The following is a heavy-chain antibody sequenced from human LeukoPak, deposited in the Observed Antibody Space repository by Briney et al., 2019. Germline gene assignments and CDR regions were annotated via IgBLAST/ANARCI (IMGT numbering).Heavy chain of an antibody. CDR3: ANSPNINY. Sequence: PGGSLRLSCAASGFTFASYAMSWVRQAPGKGLEWVSTISGSGGNTYYADSVKGRFTISRDNSKNTMYLQMNSLRAEDTAVYYCANSPNINYWGQGTLVTVSS. CDR2: ISGSGGNT. J-gene: IGHJ4*02. CDR1: GFTFASYA. V-gene: IGHV3-23*01. D-gene: IGHD1/OR15-1a*01.